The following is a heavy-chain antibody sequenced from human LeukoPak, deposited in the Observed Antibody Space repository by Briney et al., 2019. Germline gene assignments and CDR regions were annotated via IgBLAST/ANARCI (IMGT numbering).Heavy chain of an antibody. CDR1: GGTFSSYA. J-gene: IGHJ5*02. D-gene: IGHD4-17*01. V-gene: IGHV1-69*01. Sequence: SVTVSCKASGGTFSSYAISWVRQAPGQGLEWMGGIIPIFGTANYAQKFQGRVTITADESTSTAYMELSSLRSEDTAVYYCARVSYGDYVNWFDPWGQGTLVTVSS. CDR3: ARVSYGDYVNWFDP. CDR2: IIPIFGTA.